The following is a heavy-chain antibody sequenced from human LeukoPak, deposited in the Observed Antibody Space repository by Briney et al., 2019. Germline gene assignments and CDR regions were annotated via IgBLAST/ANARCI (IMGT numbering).Heavy chain of an antibody. CDR3: ARDQIMITFGGVIDDY. Sequence: ASVKVSFKASGYTFTGYYMHWVRQAPGQGLEWMERIKPNSGGTNYAQKFQGRVTMTRDTSISTAYMELSRLRSDDTAVYYCARDQIMITFGGVIDDYWGQGTLVTVSS. CDR1: GYTFTGYY. D-gene: IGHD3-16*02. J-gene: IGHJ4*02. V-gene: IGHV1-2*06. CDR2: IKPNSGGT.